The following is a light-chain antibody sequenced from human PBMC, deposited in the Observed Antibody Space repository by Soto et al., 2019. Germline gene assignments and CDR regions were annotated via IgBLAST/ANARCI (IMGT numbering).Light chain of an antibody. J-gene: IGKJ2*01. Sequence: EIVLTQSPATLSLSPGERATLSCRASQSVSSYLAWYQQKPGQAPRRLIYDASNRATGIPARFSGSGSGTDFTLPISSLEPEDFAVYYCQQRSNWPRGVYTFGQGTKLEIK. CDR1: QSVSSY. CDR2: DAS. V-gene: IGKV3-11*01. CDR3: QQRSNWPRGVYT.